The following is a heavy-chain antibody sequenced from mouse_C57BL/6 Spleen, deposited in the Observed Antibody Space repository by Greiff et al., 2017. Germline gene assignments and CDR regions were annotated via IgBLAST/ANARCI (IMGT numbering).Heavy chain of an antibody. Sequence: QVQLKESGAELVRPGASVTLSCKASGYTFTDYEMHWVKQTPVHGLEWIGAIDPETGGTAYNQKFKGKAILTADKSSSTAYMELRSLTSEDSAVYYCTSLGRGYAMDYWGQGTSVTVSS. CDR1: GYTFTDYE. CDR3: TSLGRGYAMDY. V-gene: IGHV1-15*01. CDR2: IDPETGGT. J-gene: IGHJ4*01. D-gene: IGHD4-1*01.